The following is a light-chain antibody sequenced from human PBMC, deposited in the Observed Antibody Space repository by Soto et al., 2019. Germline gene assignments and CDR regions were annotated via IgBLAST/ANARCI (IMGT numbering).Light chain of an antibody. CDR3: SSYAGSNTYV. CDR2: EVS. V-gene: IGLV2-8*01. J-gene: IGLJ1*01. CDR1: SSDVGGYNY. Sequence: QSALTQPPSASGSPGQSVTISCTGTSSDVGGYNYVSWYQQHPSKAPKLMIYEVSKRPSGVPDRFSGSKSGNTASLTVSGLQAEDEADYYCSSYAGSNTYVFGTGTKATVL.